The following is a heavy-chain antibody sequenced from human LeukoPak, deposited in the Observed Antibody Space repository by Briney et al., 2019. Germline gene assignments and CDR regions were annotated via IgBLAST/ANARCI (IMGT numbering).Heavy chain of an antibody. J-gene: IGHJ6*04. CDR3: ASAYDDSYGMDV. V-gene: IGHV5-10-1*01. CDR2: IEPSGSYT. CDR1: GYSFTSYW. Sequence: GESPKIPFKGSGYSFTSYWISRVPQIPGKGLEWMGRIEPSGSYTNYSPSFQGHVTISADKSISTACLQWSCLKASDTAVYYCASAYDDSYGMDVWGKGTTVTVSS. D-gene: IGHD4-17*01.